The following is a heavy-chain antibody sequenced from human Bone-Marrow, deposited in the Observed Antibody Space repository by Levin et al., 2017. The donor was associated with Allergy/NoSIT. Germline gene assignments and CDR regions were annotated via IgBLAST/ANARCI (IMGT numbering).Heavy chain of an antibody. CDR3: ASAGVTSGTDAFDI. CDR1: GFIFSDYG. Sequence: GGSLRLSCAASGFIFSDYGMHWVRQAPGKGLEWVALVASGGSSQYYADSVKGRFTISRDNSKNTLYLQMDSLRVDDTAVYYCASAGVTSGTDAFDIWGQGTMVSVSS. V-gene: IGHV3-33*05. CDR2: VASGGSSQ. J-gene: IGHJ3*02. D-gene: IGHD1-26*01.